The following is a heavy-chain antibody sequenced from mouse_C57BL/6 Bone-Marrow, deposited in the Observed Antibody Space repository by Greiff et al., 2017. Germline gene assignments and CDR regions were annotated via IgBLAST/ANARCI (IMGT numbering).Heavy chain of an antibody. V-gene: IGHV1-26*01. CDR1: GYTFTDYY. Sequence: EVQLQQSGPELVKPGASVKISCKASGYTFTDYYMNWVKQSHGKSLEWIGDINPNNGGTSYNQKFKGKATLTVDKSSSTAYMELRSLTSEDSAVYYCARSHYYGSSYMFAYWGQGTLVTVSA. D-gene: IGHD1-1*01. CDR3: ARSHYYGSSYMFAY. CDR2: INPNNGGT. J-gene: IGHJ3*01.